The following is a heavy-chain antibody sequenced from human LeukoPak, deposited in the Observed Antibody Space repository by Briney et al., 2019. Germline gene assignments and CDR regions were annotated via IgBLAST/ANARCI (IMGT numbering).Heavy chain of an antibody. V-gene: IGHV4-59*01. CDR3: ARHHYSDSNGYRDY. J-gene: IGHJ4*02. CDR2: IYYSGST. Sequence: PSETLALTCTVSGGSISSYYWSWIRQPPGKGLEWIGYIYYSGSTNYNPSLKSRVTISVDTSKNQFSLKLSSVTAAATAVYYCARHHYSDSNGYRDYWGQGTLVTVSS. CDR1: GGSISSYY. D-gene: IGHD3-22*01.